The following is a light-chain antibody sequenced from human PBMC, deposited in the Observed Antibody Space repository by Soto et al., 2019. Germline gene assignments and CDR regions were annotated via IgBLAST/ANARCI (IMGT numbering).Light chain of an antibody. V-gene: IGLV4-69*01. CDR1: SGHSSYA. CDR2: LNSDGSH. J-gene: IGLJ1*01. Sequence: QAVLTQSPSASASLGASVKLTCTLSSGHSSYAIVWHQQQPEKGPRYLMKLNSDGSHSKGDGIPDRFSGSSSGAERYLTISSLQSEDEADYYCQTWGTGIPLVFGTGTKVTVL. CDR3: QTWGTGIPLV.